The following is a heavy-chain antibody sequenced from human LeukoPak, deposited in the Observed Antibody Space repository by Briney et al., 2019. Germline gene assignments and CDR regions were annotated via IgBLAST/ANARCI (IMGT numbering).Heavy chain of an antibody. D-gene: IGHD3-3*01. J-gene: IGHJ4*02. CDR2: ISAYNGNT. V-gene: IGHV1-18*01. Sequence: GASVKVSCKASGYIFTSYGISWVRQAPGQGLEWMGWISAYNGNTNYAQKLQGRVTMTTDTSTSTAYMELRSLRSDDTAVYYCARDRGNTIFGVVNDFDYWGQGTLVTVSS. CDR3: ARDRGNTIFGVVNDFDY. CDR1: GYIFTSYG.